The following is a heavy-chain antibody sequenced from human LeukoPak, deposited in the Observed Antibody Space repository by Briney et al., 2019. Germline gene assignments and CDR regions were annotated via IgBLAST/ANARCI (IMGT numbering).Heavy chain of an antibody. V-gene: IGHV3-21*01. J-gene: IGHJ1*01. CDR2: ISSSSSYI. D-gene: IGHD6-13*01. CDR3: ARDGGAAGYFQH. CDR1: GFTFSSYS. Sequence: GGSLRLSCAASGFTFSSYSMNWVRQAPGKGLEWVSSISSSSSYIYYADSVKGRFTISRDNAKNSLYLQMNSLRAEDTVVYYCARDGGAAGYFQHWGQGTLVTVSS.